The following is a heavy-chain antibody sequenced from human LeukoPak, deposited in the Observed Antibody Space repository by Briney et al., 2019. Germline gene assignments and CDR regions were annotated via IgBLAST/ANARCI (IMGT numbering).Heavy chain of an antibody. Sequence: GESLKISCRVSGYSFTTYWIAWVRQMPEKGLEWMGIIYPGDSDTRYSPSFQGQVTISADKSISTAYLQWSSLKASDTAMYYCARQKGGYCSGGSCYGLIYFDYWGQGTLVTVSS. CDR1: GYSFTTYW. CDR3: ARQKGGYCSGGSCYGLIYFDY. V-gene: IGHV5-51*01. D-gene: IGHD2-15*01. CDR2: IYPGDSDT. J-gene: IGHJ4*02.